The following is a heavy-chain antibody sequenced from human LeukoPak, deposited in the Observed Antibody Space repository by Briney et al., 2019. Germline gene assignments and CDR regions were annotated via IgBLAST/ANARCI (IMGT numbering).Heavy chain of an antibody. J-gene: IGHJ3*02. D-gene: IGHD3-3*01. CDR1: GGSISSYY. CDR2: ISYSGST. V-gene: IGHV4-59*01. Sequence: SETLSLTCTVSGGSISSYYWSWIRQPPGKGLEWIGYISYSGSTNYNPSLKSRVTISIDTSKNQFSLRLTSVTAADTALYYCARFFIYPPHAFEIWGQGTLVTVSS. CDR3: ARFFIYPPHAFEI.